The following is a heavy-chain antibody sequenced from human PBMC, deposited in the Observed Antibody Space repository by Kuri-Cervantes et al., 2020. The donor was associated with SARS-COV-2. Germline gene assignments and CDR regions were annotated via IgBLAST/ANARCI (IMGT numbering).Heavy chain of an antibody. CDR1: GFTFSSYG. V-gene: IGHV3-30*03. CDR3: ASPAYYDILTGYRNLYYYGMDV. J-gene: IGHJ6*02. D-gene: IGHD3-9*01. CDR2: ISYDGSNK. Sequence: GESLKISCAASGFTFSSYGMHWVRQAPGKGLEWVAVISYDGSNKYYADSVKGRFTISRDNSKNTLYLQMNSLRAEDTAVYYCASPAYYDILTGYRNLYYYGMDVWGQGTTVTVSS.